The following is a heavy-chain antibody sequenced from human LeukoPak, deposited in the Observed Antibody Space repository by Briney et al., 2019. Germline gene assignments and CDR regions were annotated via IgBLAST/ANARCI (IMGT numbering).Heavy chain of an antibody. V-gene: IGHV3-21*01. J-gene: IGHJ4*02. D-gene: IGHD6-13*01. CDR1: GFTFSSYS. Sequence: GGSLRLSCAASGFTFSSYSMNWVRQAPGKGLEWVSSISSSSSYIYYADSVKGRFTTSRDNAKNSLYLQMNSLRAEDTAVYYCARGGIAAASTFDYWGQGTLVTVSS. CDR3: ARGGIAAASTFDY. CDR2: ISSSSSYI.